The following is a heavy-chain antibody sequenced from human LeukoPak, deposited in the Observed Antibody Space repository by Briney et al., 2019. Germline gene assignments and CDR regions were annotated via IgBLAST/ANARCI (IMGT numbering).Heavy chain of an antibody. D-gene: IGHD3-3*01. CDR3: ARESYDFWSGYYGATSY. V-gene: IGHV3-33*01. CDR2: IWYGGSNK. J-gene: IGHJ4*02. CDR1: GFTFSSYG. Sequence: GRSLRLSCAASGFTFSSYGMHWVRQAPGKGLEWVAVIWYGGSNKYYADSVKGRFTISRDNSKNTLYLQMNSLRAEDTAVYYCARESYDFWSGYYGATSYWGQGTLVTVSS.